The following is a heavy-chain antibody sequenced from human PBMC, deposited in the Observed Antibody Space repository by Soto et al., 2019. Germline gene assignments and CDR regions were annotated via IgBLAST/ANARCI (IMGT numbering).Heavy chain of an antibody. J-gene: IGHJ3*02. V-gene: IGHV1-18*04. D-gene: IGHD2-21*02. CDR2: ISAYNGNT. CDR3: ARAYCGGDCYSYVDAFDI. Sequence: ASVKVSCKASGYTFTSYGISWVRQAPGQGLEWMGWISAYNGNTNYAQKLQGRVTMTTDTSTSTAYMELRSLRSDDTAVYYCARAYCGGDCYSYVDAFDIWGQGTMVTVSS. CDR1: GYTFTSYG.